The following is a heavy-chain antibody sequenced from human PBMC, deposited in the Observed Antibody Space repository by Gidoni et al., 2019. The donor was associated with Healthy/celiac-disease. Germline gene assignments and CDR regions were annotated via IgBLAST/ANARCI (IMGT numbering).Heavy chain of an antibody. J-gene: IGHJ5*02. Sequence: EVQLVQSGAEVKKPGATVKISCKVSGYTFTDYYMHWVQQAPGKGLEWMGLVDPEDGETIYAEKFQGRVTITADTSTDTAYMELSSLRSEDTAVYYCATSRTRRYCSGGSCYAGNWFDPWGQGTLVTVSS. V-gene: IGHV1-69-2*01. D-gene: IGHD2-15*01. CDR2: VDPEDGET. CDR1: GYTFTDYY. CDR3: ATSRTRRYCSGGSCYAGNWFDP.